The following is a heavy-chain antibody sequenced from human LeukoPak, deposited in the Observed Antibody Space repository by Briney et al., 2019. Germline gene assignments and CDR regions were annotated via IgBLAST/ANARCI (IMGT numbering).Heavy chain of an antibody. CDR2: FSRSGPYI. CDR3: ARSAGIAATIVLGY. D-gene: IGHD5-12*01. Sequence: GGSLRLSCAASGFTFSGYSMNWVRQAPGKGLEWVSSFSRSGPYIYYADSVKGRFTISRDNSKNTLYLQMNSLRAEDTAVYYCARSAGIAATIVLGYWGQGTLVTVSS. V-gene: IGHV3-21*01. J-gene: IGHJ4*02. CDR1: GFTFSGYS.